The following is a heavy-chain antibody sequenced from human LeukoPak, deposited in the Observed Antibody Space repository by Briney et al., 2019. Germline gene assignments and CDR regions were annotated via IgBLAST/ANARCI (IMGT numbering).Heavy chain of an antibody. V-gene: IGHV3-11*01. CDR2: ISSSGSTI. D-gene: IGHD3-9*01. CDR1: GFTFSDYY. Sequence: GGSLRLSCAASGFTFSDYYMSWIRQAPGKGLEWVSYISSSGSTIYYADSVKGRLTISRDNAKNSLYLQMNSLRAEDTAVYYCARDPSPPYDILTGVFDYWGQGTLVTVSS. CDR3: ARDPSPPYDILTGVFDY. J-gene: IGHJ4*02.